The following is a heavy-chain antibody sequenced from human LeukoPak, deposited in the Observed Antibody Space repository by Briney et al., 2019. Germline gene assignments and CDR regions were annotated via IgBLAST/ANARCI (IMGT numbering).Heavy chain of an antibody. CDR2: IYYIGST. Sequence: SSETLSLTCAVSGGSISSSSYYWGWIRQPPGKGLEWIGSIYYIGSTYYNPSLKSRVTISVDTSKNQFSLKLSSVTAADTAMFYCARHDYSNSWFDPWGQGTLVTVSS. CDR3: ARHDYSNSWFDP. CDR1: GGSISSSSYY. D-gene: IGHD4-11*01. V-gene: IGHV4-39*01. J-gene: IGHJ5*02.